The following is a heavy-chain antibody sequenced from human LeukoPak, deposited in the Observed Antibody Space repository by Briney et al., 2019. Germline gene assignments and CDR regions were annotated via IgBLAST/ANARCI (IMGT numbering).Heavy chain of an antibody. J-gene: IGHJ6*02. Sequence: SETLSLTCAAYGGSFSGYYWSWIRQPPGKGLEWIGEINHSGSTNYNPSLKSRVTISVDTSKNQFSLKLSSVTAADTAVYYCARNDYFGINNGMDVWGQGTTVTVS. CDR2: INHSGST. CDR1: GGSFSGYY. CDR3: ARNDYFGINNGMDV. D-gene: IGHD2/OR15-2a*01. V-gene: IGHV4-34*01.